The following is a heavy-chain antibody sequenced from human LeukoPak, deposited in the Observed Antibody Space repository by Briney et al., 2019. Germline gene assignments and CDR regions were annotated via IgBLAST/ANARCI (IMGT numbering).Heavy chain of an antibody. D-gene: IGHD3-10*01. CDR1: GFTFSSYA. J-gene: IGHJ5*02. Sequence: GGSLRLSCAASGFTFSSYAMSWVRQAPGKGLEWVSAISGSGGSTYYADSVKGRFTISRDNSKNTLYLQMNSLSAEDTAVYYCAKGYYGSGSYYPPVNWFDPWGQGTLVTVSS. V-gene: IGHV3-23*01. CDR2: ISGSGGST. CDR3: AKGYYGSGSYYPPVNWFDP.